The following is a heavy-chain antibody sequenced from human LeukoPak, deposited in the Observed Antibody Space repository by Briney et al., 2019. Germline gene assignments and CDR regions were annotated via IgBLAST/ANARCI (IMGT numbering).Heavy chain of an antibody. CDR3: AKVRTQYCSSGNCFNYYFEY. V-gene: IGHV3-30*18. D-gene: IGHD2-15*01. CDR2: ISYGGSNK. CDR1: GFTLSSYC. J-gene: IGHJ4*02. Sequence: GSLRLSRAASGFTLSSYCLHRGRQAPGQGVGGGAGISYGGSNKYYADSVKGRFTISRDNSKNTLYLQMNSLRSEDAAVYYCAKVRTQYCSSGNCFNYYFEYWGQGTLVTVSS.